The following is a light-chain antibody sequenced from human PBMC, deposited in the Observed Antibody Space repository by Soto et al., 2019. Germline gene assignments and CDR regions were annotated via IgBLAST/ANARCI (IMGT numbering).Light chain of an antibody. Sequence: EIVMTQSPATLSVSPGERAILSCRASQSVSSNLAWYQQKTRPAPRLLIYGASTRATGNPARFSGSGSGTXXXXXXSXXXSXDFAVYYCQQYNNWPPWTFGQGNKVESK. CDR2: GAS. CDR3: QQYNNWPPWT. J-gene: IGKJ1*01. CDR1: QSVSSN. V-gene: IGKV3-15*01.